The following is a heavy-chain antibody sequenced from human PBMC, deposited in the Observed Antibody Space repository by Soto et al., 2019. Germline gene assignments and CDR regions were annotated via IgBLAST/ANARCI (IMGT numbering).Heavy chain of an antibody. CDR3: ARAVAVAADFDY. D-gene: IGHD6-19*01. Sequence: ASLKVXCRASGYTFXGYAMHLVRQSPGKRLERMGWINAGNGNTKYSQKFQGRVTITRDTSASTAYMELSSLRSEDTAVYYCARAVAVAADFDYWGQGTLVTVSS. J-gene: IGHJ4*02. V-gene: IGHV1-3*01. CDR2: INAGNGNT. CDR1: GYTFXGYA.